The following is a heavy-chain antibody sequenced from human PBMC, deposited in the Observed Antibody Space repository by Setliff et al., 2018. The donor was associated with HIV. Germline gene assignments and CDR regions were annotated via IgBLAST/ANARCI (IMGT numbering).Heavy chain of an antibody. Sequence: GGSLRLSCAAFGFTFSHAWMSWVRQAPGKGLEWVGRIKSKADGETTEYAAPVRGRFTISRDDPKNTLYMQIDTLKTDDTAVYYCTADLIDPPAYGLDYWGQGTLVTVSS. V-gene: IGHV3-15*01. J-gene: IGHJ4*02. CDR2: IKSKADGETT. CDR1: GFTFSHAW. D-gene: IGHD2-21*01. CDR3: TADLIDPPAYGLDY.